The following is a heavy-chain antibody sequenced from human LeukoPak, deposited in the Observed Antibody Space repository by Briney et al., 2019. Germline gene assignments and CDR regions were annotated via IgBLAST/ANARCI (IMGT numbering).Heavy chain of an antibody. V-gene: IGHV3-43D*03. CDR2: ISWDGGST. CDR3: AKDVGSYYYYYMDV. J-gene: IGHJ6*03. Sequence: GGSLRLSCAASGFTFDDYAMHWVRQAPGKGLEWVSLISWDGGSTYYADSVKGRFTISRDNSKNSLYLQMNSLRAEDTALYYCAKDVGSYYYYYMDVWGKGTTVTVSS. CDR1: GFTFDDYA.